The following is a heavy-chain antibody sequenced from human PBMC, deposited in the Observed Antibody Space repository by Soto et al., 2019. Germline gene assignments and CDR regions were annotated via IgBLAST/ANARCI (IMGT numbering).Heavy chain of an antibody. CDR2: IYYSGST. V-gene: IGHV4-31*03. Sequence: SETLSLTCTVPGGSISSGGYYWSWIRQHPGKGLEWIGYIYYSGSTYYNPSLKSRVTISVDTSKNQFSLKLSSVTAADTAVYYCARGTDYDILTGYYKNAFDIWGQGTMVTVSS. CDR1: GGSISSGGYY. D-gene: IGHD3-9*01. CDR3: ARGTDYDILTGYYKNAFDI. J-gene: IGHJ3*02.